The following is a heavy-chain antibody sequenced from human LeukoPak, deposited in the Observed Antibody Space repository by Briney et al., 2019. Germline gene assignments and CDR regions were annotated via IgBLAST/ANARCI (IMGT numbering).Heavy chain of an antibody. D-gene: IGHD1-26*01. Sequence: SETLSLTCTVSGGSISSSSYYWGWIRQPPGKGLEWIGSIYYSGSTYCNPSLKSRVTISVDTSKNQFSLKLSSVTAADTAVYYCARQEARRTGAFDYWGQGTLVTVSS. V-gene: IGHV4-39*01. CDR2: IYYSGST. CDR3: ARQEARRTGAFDY. CDR1: GGSISSSSYY. J-gene: IGHJ4*02.